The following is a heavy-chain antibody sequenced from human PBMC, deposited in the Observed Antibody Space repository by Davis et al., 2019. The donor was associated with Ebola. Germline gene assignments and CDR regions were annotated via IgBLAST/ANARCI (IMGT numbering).Heavy chain of an antibody. CDR2: IRSKAYTYAT. CDR1: GFTFSGSA. D-gene: IGHD6-19*01. CDR3: AKLFGSSGWYYFDY. V-gene: IGHV3-73*01. J-gene: IGHJ4*02. Sequence: GESLKISCAASGFTFSGSAMHWVRQASGKGLEWVGRIRSKAYTYATAYAASVKGRFTISRDNSKNTLYLLMNSLRAEDTAVYYCAKLFGSSGWYYFDYWGQGTLVAVSS.